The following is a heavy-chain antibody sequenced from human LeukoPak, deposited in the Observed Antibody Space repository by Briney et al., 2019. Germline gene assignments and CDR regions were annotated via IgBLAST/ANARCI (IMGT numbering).Heavy chain of an antibody. D-gene: IGHD3-22*01. J-gene: IGHJ6*03. V-gene: IGHV1-2*02. CDR1: GYTFTGYY. Sequence: ASVKVSCKASGYTFTGYYMHWVRQAPGQGLEWMGWINPNSGGTNYAQKFQGRVTMTRDTSISTAYMELSRLRSDDTAVYYCARDGYYYDSSGYPDYYYYYMDVWGKGTTVTVSS. CDR2: INPNSGGT. CDR3: ARDGYYYDSSGYPDYYYYYMDV.